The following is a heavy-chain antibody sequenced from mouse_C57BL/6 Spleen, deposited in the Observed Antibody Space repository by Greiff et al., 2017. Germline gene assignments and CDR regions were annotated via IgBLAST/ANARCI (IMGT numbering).Heavy chain of an antibody. CDR1: GYTFTSYW. D-gene: IGHD2-3*01. CDR2: IYPSDSET. V-gene: IGHV1-61*01. Sequence: QVQLQQPGAELVRPGSSVKLSCKASGYTFTSYWMDWVKQRPGQGLEWIGNIYPSDSETHYNQKFKDKATLTVDKSSSTAYMQLSSLTSEDSAVYYCAREADGYLYAMDYWGQGTSVTVSS. CDR3: AREADGYLYAMDY. J-gene: IGHJ4*01.